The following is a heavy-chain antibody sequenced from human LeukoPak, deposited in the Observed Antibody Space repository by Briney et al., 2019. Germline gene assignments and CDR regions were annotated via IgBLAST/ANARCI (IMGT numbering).Heavy chain of an antibody. CDR2: ISGSGGST. CDR1: GGSISSSSYY. CDR3: AKHSTGVEC. Sequence: HPSETLSLTCTVSGGSISSSSYYWGWVRQAPGKGLGWVSAISGSGGSTYYADSVKGRFTISRDNSKNTLYLQMNSLRAEDTAVYYCAKHSTGVECWGRGTLVTVSS. D-gene: IGHD3-10*01. J-gene: IGHJ2*01. V-gene: IGHV3-23*01.